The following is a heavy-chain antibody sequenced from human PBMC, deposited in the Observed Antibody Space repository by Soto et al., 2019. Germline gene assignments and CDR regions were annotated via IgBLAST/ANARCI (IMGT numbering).Heavy chain of an antibody. CDR2: ISDTSIST. Sequence: PGGSLRLSCAGSGFSFSTHAMTWVRQAPGKGLECVSGISDTSISTYYADSVKGRFTISRDNSKNILYLQMDSLRAEDTAIYYCVVGYNTGWYYFDTWGQGTQVTVPQ. CDR1: GFSFSTHA. D-gene: IGHD6-19*01. J-gene: IGHJ4*02. V-gene: IGHV3-23*01. CDR3: VVGYNTGWYYFDT.